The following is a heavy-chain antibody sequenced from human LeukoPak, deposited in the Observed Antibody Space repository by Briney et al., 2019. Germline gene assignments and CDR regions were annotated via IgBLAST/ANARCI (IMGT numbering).Heavy chain of an antibody. Sequence: PSETLSLTCTVSGGSISSYYWSWIRQPPGKGLEWIGYIYYSGSTNYNPSLKSRVTISVDTSKNQFSLKLSSVTAADTAVYYCASQSYSSSWYFDYWGQGTLVTVSS. V-gene: IGHV4-59*08. D-gene: IGHD6-13*01. J-gene: IGHJ4*02. CDR2: IYYSGST. CDR1: GGSISSYY. CDR3: ASQSYSSSWYFDY.